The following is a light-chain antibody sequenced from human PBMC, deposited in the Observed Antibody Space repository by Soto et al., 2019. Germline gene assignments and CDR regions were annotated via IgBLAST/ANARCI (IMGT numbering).Light chain of an antibody. Sequence: QSALTQPASVSGSPGQTITISCTGTSSDIGGYNYVPWYQQHPGKAPKLIIYEVTNRPSGVSHRFSGSKSGNTAFLTISGLQAEDETDYHCSSYRTSNTYVFGTGTKVTVL. CDR2: EVT. CDR1: SSDIGGYNY. V-gene: IGLV2-14*01. J-gene: IGLJ1*01. CDR3: SSYRTSNTYV.